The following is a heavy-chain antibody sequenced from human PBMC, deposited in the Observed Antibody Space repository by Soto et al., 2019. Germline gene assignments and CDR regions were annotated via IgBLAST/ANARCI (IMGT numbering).Heavy chain of an antibody. CDR1: GFTFSTYA. CDR3: ARSYKSGWYYFDY. Sequence: TGGSLRLSCAASGFTFSTYAIHWVRQAPGKGLEWAAFISYDGNNKNYADSVKGRFTISRDNSKNTVYLQMNSLTAEDTALYYCARSYKSGWYYFDYWGQGTLVTVSS. V-gene: IGHV3-30-3*01. J-gene: IGHJ4*02. CDR2: ISYDGNNK. D-gene: IGHD6-19*01.